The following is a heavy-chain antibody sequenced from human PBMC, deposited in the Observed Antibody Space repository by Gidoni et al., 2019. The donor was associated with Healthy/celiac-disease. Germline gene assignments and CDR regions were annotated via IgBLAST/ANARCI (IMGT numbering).Heavy chain of an antibody. V-gene: IGHV4-34*01. CDR1: GGSFRGYY. D-gene: IGHD3-10*01. CDR2: INHSGST. Sequence: QVQLQQWGAGLLKPSETLSLTCAVYGGSFRGYYWSWIRQPPGKGLEWIGEINHSGSTNYNPALKSRVTISVDTSKNQFSLKLSSVTAADTAVYYCARGPYYYGSGSYYSWGQGTLVTVSS. CDR3: ARGPYYYGSGSYYS. J-gene: IGHJ5*02.